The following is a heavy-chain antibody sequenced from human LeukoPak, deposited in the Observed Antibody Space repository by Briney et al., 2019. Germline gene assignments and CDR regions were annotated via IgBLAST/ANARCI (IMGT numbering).Heavy chain of an antibody. Sequence: SETLSLTCTVPGGSISSSSYYWGWIRQPPGKGLEWIGSIYYSGSTYYNPSLKSRVTISVDTSKNQFSLKLSSVTAADTAVYYCARDRGLRLEVDYWGQGTLVTVSS. CDR3: ARDRGLRLEVDY. CDR2: IYYSGST. J-gene: IGHJ4*02. CDR1: GGSISSSSYY. D-gene: IGHD1-1*01. V-gene: IGHV4-39*07.